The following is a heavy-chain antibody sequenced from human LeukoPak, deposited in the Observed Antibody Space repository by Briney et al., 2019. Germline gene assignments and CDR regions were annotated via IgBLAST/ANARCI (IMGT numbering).Heavy chain of an antibody. CDR1: GGFFSGFY. V-gene: IGHV4-34*01. J-gene: IGHJ4*02. Sequence: PSETLSLTCAVYGGFFSGFYWSWIRQPPGKGLEWIGEINHSGSTNYNPSLKSRVTISVDTSKNQFSLKLSSVTAADTAVYYCARGGCSGGSCYSMRRGNGYFDYWGQGTLVTVSS. D-gene: IGHD2-15*01. CDR2: INHSGST. CDR3: ARGGCSGGSCYSMRRGNGYFDY.